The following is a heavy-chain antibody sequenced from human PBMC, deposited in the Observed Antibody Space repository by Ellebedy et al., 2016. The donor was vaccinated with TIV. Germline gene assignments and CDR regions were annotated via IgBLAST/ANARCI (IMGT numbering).Heavy chain of an antibody. D-gene: IGHD2-2*01. V-gene: IGHV3-30-3*01. CDR1: GFTFSSYA. J-gene: IGHJ4*02. Sequence: PGGSLRLSCAASGFTFSSYAMHWVRQAPGKGLEWVAVISYDGSNKYYADSVKGRFTISRDNSKNTLYLQMNSLRAEDTAVYYCARGGEKYQLLSAVDYWGQGTLVTVSS. CDR3: ARGGEKYQLLSAVDY. CDR2: ISYDGSNK.